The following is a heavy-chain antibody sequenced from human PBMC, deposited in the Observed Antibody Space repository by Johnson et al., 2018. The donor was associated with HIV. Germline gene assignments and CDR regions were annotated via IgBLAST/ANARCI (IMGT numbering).Heavy chain of an antibody. V-gene: IGHV3-11*04. CDR3: AKGMGELLRMDAFDI. D-gene: IGHD1-26*01. CDR2: MSSSGSTI. CDR1: GFSFSDFY. Sequence: QMLLVESGGGLVKPGVSLRLSCAASGFSFSDFYMSWIRQAPGKGLEWISYMSSSGSTIYHAESVKGRFTISRDNAKNSLYLLMNSLRVEDTAVYYCAKGMGELLRMDAFDIWGQGTMVTVSS. J-gene: IGHJ3*02.